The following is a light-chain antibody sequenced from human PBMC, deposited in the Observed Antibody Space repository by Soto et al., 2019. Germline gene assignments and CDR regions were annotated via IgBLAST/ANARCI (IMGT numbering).Light chain of an antibody. Sequence: DIVLTQSPATLSLSPGDRATLSCRASQSVGTSLAWYKQQPGQAPRLHIHDAAYRASGIPERFSGSGSGTAFSLSISSLEPDDFAVYYCQHRSSWPRSFGRGTKVEV. J-gene: IGKJ1*01. CDR2: DAA. CDR1: QSVGTS. V-gene: IGKV3-11*01. CDR3: QHRSSWPRS.